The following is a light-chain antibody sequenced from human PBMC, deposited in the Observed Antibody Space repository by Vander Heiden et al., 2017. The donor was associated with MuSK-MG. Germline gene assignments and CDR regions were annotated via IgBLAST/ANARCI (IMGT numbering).Light chain of an antibody. CDR2: WAS. CDR1: QSVLYSSNNKNY. CDR3: QQYESTPLT. Sequence: DILMTQSPDSLAVSLGERATINCKSSQSVLYSSNNKNYLAWYQQKPGQPPKLLIYWASTRESGVPDRFSGSGSGTDFTLTISSLQAEDVAVYYCQQYESTPLTFGGGTKVEIK. V-gene: IGKV4-1*01. J-gene: IGKJ4*01.